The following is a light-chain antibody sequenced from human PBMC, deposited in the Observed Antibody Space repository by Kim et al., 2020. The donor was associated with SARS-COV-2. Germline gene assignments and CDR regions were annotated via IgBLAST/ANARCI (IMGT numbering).Light chain of an antibody. CDR2: DAS. J-gene: IGKJ4*01. CDR3: QQRSDWPPT. V-gene: IGKV3-11*01. CDR1: ERISRY. Sequence: SPGETAPLSCRASERISRYLAWYQQKPGQAPRLFIYDASNRATGVPARFSGSGSGTDFTLTISSLEPEDFAVYFCQQRSDWPPTFGRGTKVDIK.